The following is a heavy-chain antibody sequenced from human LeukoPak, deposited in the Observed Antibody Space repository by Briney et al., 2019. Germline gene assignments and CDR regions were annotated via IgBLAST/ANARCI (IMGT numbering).Heavy chain of an antibody. CDR2: ISYDGSNK. J-gene: IGHJ4*02. CDR3: TRGMDIVIVPAATLDY. CDR1: GFTFSSYA. Sequence: PGRSLRLSCAASGFTFSSYAMHWVRQAPGKGLEWVAVISYDGSNKYYADSVKGRFTISRDNSKNTLYPQMNSLRAEDTAVYYCTRGMDIVIVPAATLDYWGQGTLVTVSS. V-gene: IGHV3-30*04. D-gene: IGHD2-2*03.